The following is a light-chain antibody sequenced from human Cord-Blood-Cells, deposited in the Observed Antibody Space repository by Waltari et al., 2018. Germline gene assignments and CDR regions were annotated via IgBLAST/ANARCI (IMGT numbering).Light chain of an antibody. Sequence: DIQMTQSPSTLSASVGDRVTITCRASQIISSWLAWYQQKPRKAPKLLIYDASSLESGVPSRFSVSGSGTEFTLTISSLQPDDFATYYCQQYNSYSWTFGQGTKVEIK. V-gene: IGKV1-5*01. CDR3: QQYNSYSWT. J-gene: IGKJ1*01. CDR2: DAS. CDR1: QIISSW.